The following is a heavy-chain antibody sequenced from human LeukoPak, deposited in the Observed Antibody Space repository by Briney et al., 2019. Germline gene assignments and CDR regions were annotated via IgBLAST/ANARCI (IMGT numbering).Heavy chain of an antibody. CDR2: IYHSGST. CDR1: GGSLNNYH. CDR3: ARDRRSGSYSYFDY. V-gene: IGHV4-59*01. Sequence: SETLSLTCAVSGGSLNNYHWSWIRQPPGKGLEWIGCIYHSGSTNYNPSLNSRVTMSVDTSKNQFSLRLSSVTAADTAVYYCARDRRSGSYSYFDYWGQGTLVTVSS. D-gene: IGHD1-26*01. J-gene: IGHJ4*02.